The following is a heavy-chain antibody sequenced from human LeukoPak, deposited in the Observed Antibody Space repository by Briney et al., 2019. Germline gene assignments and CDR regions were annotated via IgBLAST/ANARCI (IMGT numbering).Heavy chain of an antibody. CDR1: GYTFTSYH. CDR2: INPSGGST. Sequence: ASVKVSCKASGYTFTSYHMHWVRQAPGQGLEWMGIINPSGGSTSYAQKFQGRVTMTRDTSTSTVYMELSSLRSEDTAVYYCARDLIAAAGVVYYFDYWGQGTLVTVSS. CDR3: ARDLIAAAGVVYYFDY. J-gene: IGHJ4*02. D-gene: IGHD6-13*01. V-gene: IGHV1-46*01.